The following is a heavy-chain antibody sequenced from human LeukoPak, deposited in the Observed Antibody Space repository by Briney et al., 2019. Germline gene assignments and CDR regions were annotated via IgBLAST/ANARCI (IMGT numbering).Heavy chain of an antibody. J-gene: IGHJ4*02. CDR1: GFTFSSYG. Sequence: PGRSLRLSCAASGFTFSSYGMHWVRQAPRKGLEWVAVIWYDGSNKYYADSVKVRFTIPRDNSKNTLYLQMNSLRAEDTAVYYCARVVYDSSGLYYFDYWGQGTLVTVSS. CDR2: IWYDGSNK. CDR3: ARVVYDSSGLYYFDY. V-gene: IGHV3-33*01. D-gene: IGHD3-22*01.